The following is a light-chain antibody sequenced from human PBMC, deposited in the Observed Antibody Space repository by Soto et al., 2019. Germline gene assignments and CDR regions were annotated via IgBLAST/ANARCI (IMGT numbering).Light chain of an antibody. Sequence: EIVMTQSPVTLSVSPGERSTLSCMSSQSVRSNLAWYQQKPDQAPRLLMYDASTRATGIPAGFSGSGSGTEFTLTISSLQSEDFAVYYCQQYNNWPPWTFGQGTKVDIK. CDR2: DAS. V-gene: IGKV3-15*01. CDR1: QSVRSN. CDR3: QQYNNWPPWT. J-gene: IGKJ1*01.